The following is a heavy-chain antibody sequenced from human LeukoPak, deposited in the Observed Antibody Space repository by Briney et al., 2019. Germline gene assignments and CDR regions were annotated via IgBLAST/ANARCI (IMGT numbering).Heavy chain of an antibody. CDR1: GFTFSLYE. J-gene: IGHJ4*02. CDR3: GAKYGVILGG. V-gene: IGHV3-48*03. Sequence: GGSLRLSCAASGFTFSLYEMNWVRQAPGKGLEWVSSINTDENTIYYADSVRGRFTISRDNAKSSLSLQMNSLRAEDTAVYYCGAKYGVILGGGGKGPPVPVSS. CDR2: INTDENTI. D-gene: IGHD3-10*01.